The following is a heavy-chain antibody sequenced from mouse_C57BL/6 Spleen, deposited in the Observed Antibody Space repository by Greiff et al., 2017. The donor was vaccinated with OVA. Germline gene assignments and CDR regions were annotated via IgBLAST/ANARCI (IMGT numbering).Heavy chain of an antibody. V-gene: IGHV3-6*01. CDR2: ISYDGSN. J-gene: IGHJ2*01. CDR1: GYSITSGYY. CDR3: AREGNSGNDY. Sequence: EVQRVESGPGLVKPSQSLSLTCSVTGYSITSGYYWNWIRQFPGNKLEWMGYISYDGSNNYNPSLKNRISITRDTSKNQFFLKLNSVTTEDTATYYCAREGNSGNDYWGQGTTLTVSS. D-gene: IGHD4-1*01.